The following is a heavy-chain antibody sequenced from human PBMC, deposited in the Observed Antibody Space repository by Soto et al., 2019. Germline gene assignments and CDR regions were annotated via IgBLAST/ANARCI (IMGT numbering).Heavy chain of an antibody. V-gene: IGHV1-2*02. J-gene: IGHJ5*02. CDR1: GYTFTGYY. Sequence: GASVKVSCKASGYTFTGYYMHWVRQAPGQGLEWMGWINPNSGVINYAQKFQGRVTMTRDTSTSTVYMELSSLRSEDTAVYYCARDWAPGIVGATDWFDPWGQGTLVTVSS. CDR3: ARDWAPGIVGATDWFDP. CDR2: INPNSGVI. D-gene: IGHD1-26*01.